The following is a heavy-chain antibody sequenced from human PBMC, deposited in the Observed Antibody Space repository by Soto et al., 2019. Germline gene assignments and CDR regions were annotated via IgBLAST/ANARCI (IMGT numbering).Heavy chain of an antibody. CDR3: ANKPGYYYDSTGYHFDY. J-gene: IGHJ4*02. D-gene: IGHD3-22*01. V-gene: IGHV3-23*01. CDR1: EFTFSNYA. Sequence: PGGSLRLACAASEFTFSNYAMSWVRQAPGKGLEWVSAISYGGGTTYYADSVKGRFTISRDNSKNTLYLQMNSLRAEDTAVDYCANKPGYYYDSTGYHFDYWGQGT. CDR2: ISYGGGTT.